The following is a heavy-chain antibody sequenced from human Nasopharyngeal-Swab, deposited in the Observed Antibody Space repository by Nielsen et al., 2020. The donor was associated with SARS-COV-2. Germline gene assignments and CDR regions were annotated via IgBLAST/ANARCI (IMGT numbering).Heavy chain of an antibody. CDR1: GFTFGSYA. CDR2: ISYDGSNK. J-gene: IGHJ4*02. Sequence: GGSLRLSCAASGFTFGSYAMHWVRQAPGKGLEWVAVISYDGSNKYYADSVKGRFTISRDNSKNTLYLQMNSLRAEDTAVYYCARDRITMVRGVYLDYWGQGTLVTVSS. V-gene: IGHV3-30-3*01. D-gene: IGHD3-10*01. CDR3: ARDRITMVRGVYLDY.